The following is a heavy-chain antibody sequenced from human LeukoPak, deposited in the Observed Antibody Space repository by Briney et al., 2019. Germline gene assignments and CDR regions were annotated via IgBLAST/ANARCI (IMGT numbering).Heavy chain of an antibody. CDR2: IYYSGST. V-gene: IGHV4-59*01. J-gene: IGHJ4*02. D-gene: IGHD2-15*01. CDR1: GGSISSYY. CDR3: ARVYCSGGSCYLDY. Sequence: SETLSLTCTVSGGSISSYYWSWIRQPPGKGLEWIGYIYYSGSTNYNPFLKSRVTISVDTSKNQFSLKLSSVTAADTAVYYCARVYCSGGSCYLDYWGQGTLVTVSS.